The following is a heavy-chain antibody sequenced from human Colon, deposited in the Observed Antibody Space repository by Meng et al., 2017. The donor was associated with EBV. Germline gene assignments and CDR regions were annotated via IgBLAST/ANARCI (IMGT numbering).Heavy chain of an antibody. Sequence: QGQLQGRGPGRVKPAGTLSLAWAGSGGYISRSHWWTWVRQPPGKGLEWIGEVYHTGSTKYNPSLKSRLTISVDKSKNQFSLNLTSVTAADTAVYYCARVWQSLTAFFNSWGQGTLVTVSS. CDR2: VYHTGST. D-gene: IGHD2-21*01. J-gene: IGHJ4*02. CDR1: GGYISRSHW. CDR3: ARVWQSLTAFFNS. V-gene: IGHV4-4*02.